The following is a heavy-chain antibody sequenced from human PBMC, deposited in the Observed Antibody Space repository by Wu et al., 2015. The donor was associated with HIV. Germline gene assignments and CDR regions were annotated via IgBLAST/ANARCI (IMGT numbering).Heavy chain of an antibody. V-gene: IGHV1-8*01. CDR3: ARQXAYTSGWYIYDY. CDR1: GFTFTSYD. CDR2: MNPKSGNT. Sequence: QVQLVQSGAEVKKPGASVKLSCQASGFTFTSYDINWVRQATGQGLEWMGWMNPKSGNTGYAQKFQGRVTMTRNTSIRTAYMELSSLRSEDTAVYYCARQXAYTSGWYIYDYWGQGTLVTVSS. J-gene: IGHJ4*02. D-gene: IGHD6-19*01.